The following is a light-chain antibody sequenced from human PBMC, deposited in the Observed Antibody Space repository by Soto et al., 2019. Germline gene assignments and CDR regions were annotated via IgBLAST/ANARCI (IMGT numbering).Light chain of an antibody. CDR3: QVWDYDTDHFV. J-gene: IGLJ1*01. CDR1: NIGSKS. V-gene: IGLV3-21*02. Sequence: SYELAQAPSVSVAPGQTARIDCGGDNIGSKSVHWYQQRPGQAPVLVVYADSDRPSGIPERFSGSNPGNTATLTISRVEAGDEADYYCQVWDYDTDHFVFGPGTKVTVL. CDR2: ADS.